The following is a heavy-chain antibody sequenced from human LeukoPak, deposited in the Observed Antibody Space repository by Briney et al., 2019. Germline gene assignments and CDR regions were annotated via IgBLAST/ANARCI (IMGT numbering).Heavy chain of an antibody. V-gene: IGHV4-34*01. CDR3: ARGYITIFGVASGWFDP. CDR1: GGSFSGYY. Sequence: SETLSLTCAVYGGSFSGYYWSWIRQPPGKGLEWIGEINHSESTNYNPSLKSRVTISVDTSKNQFSLKLSSVTAADTAVYYCARGYITIFGVASGWFDPWGQGTLVAVSS. J-gene: IGHJ5*02. CDR2: INHSEST. D-gene: IGHD3-3*01.